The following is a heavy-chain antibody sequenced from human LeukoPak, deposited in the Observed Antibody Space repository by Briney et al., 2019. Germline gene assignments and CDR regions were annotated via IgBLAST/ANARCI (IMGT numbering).Heavy chain of an antibody. D-gene: IGHD3-22*01. CDR3: ARVIDSSGYYPWFDP. CDR2: TYSGGST. CDR1: GFTFDDYA. J-gene: IGHJ5*02. Sequence: GGSLRLSCAASGFTFDDYAMHWVRQAPGKGLEWVSVTYSGGSTYYADSVKGRFTISRDNSKNTLYLQMNSLRAEDTAVYYCARVIDSSGYYPWFDPWGQGTLVTVSS. V-gene: IGHV3-66*01.